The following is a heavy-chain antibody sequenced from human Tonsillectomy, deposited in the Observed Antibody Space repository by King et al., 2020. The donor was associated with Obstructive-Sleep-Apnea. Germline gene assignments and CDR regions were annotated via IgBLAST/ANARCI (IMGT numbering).Heavy chain of an antibody. Sequence: VQLVESGGGVVQPGRSLRVSCVASGFTFNSYGMHWVRQAPGKGLEWVAIISYDGSNKYYADSVKGRFTISRDNSKNTLYLQMNSLRAEDTAVYYCAKDASAFVGATGYFDYWGQGTLVTVSS. CDR3: AKDASAFVGATGYFDY. J-gene: IGHJ4*02. CDR2: ISYDGSNK. D-gene: IGHD1-26*01. CDR1: GFTFNSYG. V-gene: IGHV3-30*18.